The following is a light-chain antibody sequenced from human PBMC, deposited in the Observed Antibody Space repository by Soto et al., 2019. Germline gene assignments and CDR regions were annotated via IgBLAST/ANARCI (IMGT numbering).Light chain of an antibody. V-gene: IGLV2-14*04. CDR1: SSDGGGYNY. J-gene: IGLJ1*01. CDR2: DVS. CDR3: SSYTSSSTRGV. Sequence: TSSDGGGYNYVSWYQQHPGKAPKLMIYDVSNRPSGVSNRFSGSKSGNTASLTISGLQAEDGADYYCSSYTSSSTRGVFGTGTKVTVL.